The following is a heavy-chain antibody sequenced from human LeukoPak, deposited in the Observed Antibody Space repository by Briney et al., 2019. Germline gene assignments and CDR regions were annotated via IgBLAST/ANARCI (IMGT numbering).Heavy chain of an antibody. D-gene: IGHD3-22*01. J-gene: IGHJ4*02. CDR3: ARGPRYYDSIGYYHYYLDF. CDR2: IYLSGST. V-gene: IGHV4-59*12. CDR1: GGSISGYY. Sequence: SDTLSLTCMVSGGSISGYYWSWIRQPPGKGLEWIGCIYLSGSTNSSPTLNSRVAMAIDTSKNQFSLKLTSVTAADTAVYHCARGPRYYDSIGYYHYYLDFGGQGNLGTVSS.